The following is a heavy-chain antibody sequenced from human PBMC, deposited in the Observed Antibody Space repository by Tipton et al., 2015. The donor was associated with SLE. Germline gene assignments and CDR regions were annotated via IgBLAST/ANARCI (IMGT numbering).Heavy chain of an antibody. D-gene: IGHD6-13*01. CDR2: IWYDGSNK. CDR1: GFTFSSYG. V-gene: IGHV3-33*01. Sequence: SLRLSCAASGFTFSSYGMHWVRQAPGKGLEWVAVIWYDGSNKYYADSVKGRLTISRDNSKNMLYLEMNNLRAEDTAVYYCAAQLVLYYYGMDVWGQGTTVTVSS. CDR3: AAQLVLYYYGMDV. J-gene: IGHJ6*02.